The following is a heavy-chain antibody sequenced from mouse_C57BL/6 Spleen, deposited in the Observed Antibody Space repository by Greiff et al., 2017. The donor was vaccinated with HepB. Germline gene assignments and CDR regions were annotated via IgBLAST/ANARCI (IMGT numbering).Heavy chain of an antibody. D-gene: IGHD2-5*01. CDR1: GYTFTSYW. CDR2: IYPGSGST. Sequence: QVQLQQPGAELVKPGASVKMSCKASGYTFTSYWITWVKQRPGQGLEWIGDIYPGSGSTNYNEKFKSKATMTVDTSSSTAYMQLSSLTSEDSAVYYCARDPYYSNYGYFDVWGTGTTVTVSS. CDR3: ARDPYYSNYGYFDV. V-gene: IGHV1-55*01. J-gene: IGHJ1*03.